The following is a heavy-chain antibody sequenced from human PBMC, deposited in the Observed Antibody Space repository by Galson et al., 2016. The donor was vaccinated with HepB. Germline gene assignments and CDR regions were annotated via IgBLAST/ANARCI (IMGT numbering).Heavy chain of an antibody. D-gene: IGHD4-17*01. CDR1: GGSISHFC. CDR2: IHHSGST. J-gene: IGHJ6*02. Sequence: SETLSLTCTVSGGSISHFCWSWIRQPPGEGLEWIGYIHHSGSTTYKASLKSRLTIPIDTSKDQFSLKLSSVTAADTALYYCARLKVDYGDYGGYYFGMDVWRQGTTVTVSS. V-gene: IGHV4-59*08. CDR3: ARLKVDYGDYGGYYFGMDV.